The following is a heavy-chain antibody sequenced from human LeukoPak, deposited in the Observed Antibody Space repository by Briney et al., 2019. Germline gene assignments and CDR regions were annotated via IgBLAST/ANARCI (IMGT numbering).Heavy chain of an antibody. CDR2: IYHSGST. CDR1: GVSISSGGYS. Sequence: SETLSLTCAVSGVSISSGGYSWSWIRQPPGKGLEGIGYIYHSGSTYYNPSLKSRVTISVDRSKNQFSLKLSSVTAADTAVYYCARARSGYYDSSGYFDNDAFDIWGQGTMVTVSS. J-gene: IGHJ3*02. CDR3: ARARSGYYDSSGYFDNDAFDI. D-gene: IGHD3-22*01. V-gene: IGHV4-30-2*01.